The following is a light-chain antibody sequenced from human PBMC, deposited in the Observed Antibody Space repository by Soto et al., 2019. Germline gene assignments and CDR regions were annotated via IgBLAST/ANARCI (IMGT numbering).Light chain of an antibody. V-gene: IGKV3-11*01. CDR1: QSVSSY. CDR3: QQHNNWPPWT. Sequence: EIVLTQSPVTLSLSPGERATLSCRASQSVSSYLAWYQQKPGQAPRLLIYDASNRATGIPARFSGSGSGTDFTLTISSLEPEDFAVYYCQQHNNWPPWTFGQGTKVEIK. J-gene: IGKJ1*01. CDR2: DAS.